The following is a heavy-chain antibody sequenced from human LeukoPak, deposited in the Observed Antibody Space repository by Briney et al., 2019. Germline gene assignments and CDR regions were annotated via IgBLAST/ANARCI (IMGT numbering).Heavy chain of an antibody. CDR3: ARDPSNTSGWYIYFDY. J-gene: IGHJ4*02. V-gene: IGHV1-18*01. CDR1: GYTFISYG. Sequence: GASVKVSCKASGYTFISYGISWVRQAPGQGLEWVGWIFTYNGDTKYEKKFQGRVTMTTDSSTNTVYLELRSLRSDDTAVYYCARDPSNTSGWYIYFDYWGQGTLVTVSS. CDR2: IFTYNGDT. D-gene: IGHD6-19*01.